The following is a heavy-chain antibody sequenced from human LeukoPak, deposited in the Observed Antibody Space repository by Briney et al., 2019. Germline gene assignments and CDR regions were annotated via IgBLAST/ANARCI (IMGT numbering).Heavy chain of an antibody. CDR3: AREPYRGQFDY. D-gene: IGHD1-14*01. CDR2: IIPIFGTA. Sequence: ASVKVSCKASGGTFSSYAISWVRQAPGQGLEWMGGIIPIFGTANYTQKFQGRVTITTDESTSTAYMELSSLRSEDTAVYYCAREPYRGQFDYWGQGTLVTVSS. CDR1: GGTFSSYA. J-gene: IGHJ4*02. V-gene: IGHV1-69*05.